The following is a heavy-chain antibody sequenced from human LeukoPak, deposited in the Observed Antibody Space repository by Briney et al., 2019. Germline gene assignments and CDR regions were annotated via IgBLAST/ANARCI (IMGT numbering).Heavy chain of an antibody. D-gene: IGHD3-9*01. CDR3: ARQLTGAPIDH. Sequence: GGSLRLSCVASGFTFSNYNMNWVRRAPGKGLEWVSSISGSSDFIYYADSMKGRFTISRDNAKNSLFLDINSLRVEDTAVYYCARQLTGAPIDHWGQGVLVTVPS. CDR2: ISGSSDFI. J-gene: IGHJ5*02. CDR1: GFTFSNYN. V-gene: IGHV3-21*01.